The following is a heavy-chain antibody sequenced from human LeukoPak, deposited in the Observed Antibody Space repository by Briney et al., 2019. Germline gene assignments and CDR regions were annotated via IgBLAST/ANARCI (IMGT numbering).Heavy chain of an antibody. CDR1: GGSISSYY. CDR2: IYYSGST. Sequence: PSETLSLTCTVSGGSISSYYWSRIRQPPGKGLEWIGYIYYSGSTNYNPSLKSRVTISVDTSKNQFSLKLSSVTAADTAVYYCASLYCSSTSCYENWYFDLWGRGTLVTVSS. V-gene: IGHV4-59*08. J-gene: IGHJ2*01. D-gene: IGHD2-2*01. CDR3: ASLYCSSTSCYENWYFDL.